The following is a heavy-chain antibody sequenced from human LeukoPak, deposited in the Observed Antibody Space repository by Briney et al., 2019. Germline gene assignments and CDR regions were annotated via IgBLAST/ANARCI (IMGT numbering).Heavy chain of an antibody. Sequence: GGSLRLSCAASGFTFNNYAMHWVRQAPGKGLEYVSAIGGDGGSTYYANSVKGRFTISRDNSKNTLYLQMGSLRAEDMAVYYCAGRLGIWGQGTLVTVSS. CDR1: GFTFNNYA. D-gene: IGHD1-14*01. V-gene: IGHV3-64*01. J-gene: IGHJ4*02. CDR3: AGRLGI. CDR2: IGGDGGST.